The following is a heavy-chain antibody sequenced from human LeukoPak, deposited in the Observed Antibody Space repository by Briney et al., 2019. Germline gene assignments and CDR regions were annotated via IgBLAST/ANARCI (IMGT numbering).Heavy chain of an antibody. V-gene: IGHV1-8*01. CDR2: MNPNSGNT. CDR1: GYTFTSYD. D-gene: IGHD2-2*01. CDR3: ARGQFTLGVPAATSIELGHWFDP. Sequence: ASVKVSCKASGYTFTSYDINWVRQAPGQGLEWMGCMNPNSGNTDYAQTFQGRVTMTRHTSISTAYMEVSSLRSEDTAVYYCARGQFTLGVPAATSIELGHWFDPWGQGTLVSVSS. J-gene: IGHJ5*02.